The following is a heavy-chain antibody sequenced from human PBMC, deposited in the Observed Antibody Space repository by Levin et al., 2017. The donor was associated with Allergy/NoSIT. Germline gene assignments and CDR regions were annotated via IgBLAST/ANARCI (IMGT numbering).Heavy chain of an antibody. CDR1: GFTFGSYA. Sequence: GESLKISCAASGFTFGSYAMHWVRQAPGKGLEWVAVIWYDGSDISYADSVKGRFTISRDNSKNTLFLHMNSLRAEDTAVYYCARDPGVIKSFYFDYGGQGTLVTVSS. V-gene: IGHV3-33*01. CDR3: ARDPGVIKSFYFDY. J-gene: IGHJ4*02. CDR2: IWYDGSDI. D-gene: IGHD3-10*01.